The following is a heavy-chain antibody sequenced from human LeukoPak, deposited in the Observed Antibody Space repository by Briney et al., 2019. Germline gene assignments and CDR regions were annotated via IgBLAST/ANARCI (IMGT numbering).Heavy chain of an antibody. J-gene: IGHJ5*02. V-gene: IGHV4-61*02. CDR3: ARAIVVAGTDP. CDR2: IYTSGST. Sequence: PSQTLSLTCTVSGGSISSGSYYWSWIRQPAGKGLEWIGRIYTSGSTNYNPSLKSRVTISVDTSKNQFSLKLSSVTAADTAVYYCARAIVVAGTDPWGQGTLVTVSS. D-gene: IGHD6-19*01. CDR1: GGSISSGSYY.